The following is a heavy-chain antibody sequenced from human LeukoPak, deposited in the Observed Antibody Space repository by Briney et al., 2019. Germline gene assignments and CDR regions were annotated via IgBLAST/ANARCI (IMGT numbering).Heavy chain of an antibody. J-gene: IGHJ4*01. CDR1: GGSISSGDYY. Sequence: SQTLSLTCTVSGGSISSGDYYWSWIRQPPGKGLEWIGYIYYSGSTYYNPSLKSRVTISVDTSKNQVSLRLSSVTAADTAGYYLARSRRCYFDYWGQGTLVTVSS. V-gene: IGHV4-30-4*01. D-gene: IGHD2-8*01. CDR2: IYYSGST. CDR3: ARSRRCYFDY.